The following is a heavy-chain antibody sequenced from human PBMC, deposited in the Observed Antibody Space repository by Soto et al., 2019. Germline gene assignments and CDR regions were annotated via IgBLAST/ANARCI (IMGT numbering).Heavy chain of an antibody. CDR2: LTGSGVTT. D-gene: IGHD6-13*01. J-gene: IGHJ4*02. CDR3: AKAPGPAAGTFGLDY. V-gene: IGHV3-23*01. Sequence: EVQLLESGGGLVQPGGSLRLSCAASGFTFSNCAMSWVRQAPGKGLEWVSTLTGSGVTTYYADSVRGRFTISRDNSKNTLYLQVNSLRAEDTAVYYCAKAPGPAAGTFGLDYWGQGTLVTVSS. CDR1: GFTFSNCA.